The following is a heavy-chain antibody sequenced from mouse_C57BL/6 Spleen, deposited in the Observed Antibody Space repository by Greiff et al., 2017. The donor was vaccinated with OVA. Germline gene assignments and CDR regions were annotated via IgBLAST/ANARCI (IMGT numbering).Heavy chain of an antibody. D-gene: IGHD2-4*01. CDR2: IYPGSGNT. Sequence: QVQLQQSGAELVRPGASVKLSCKASGYTFTDYYINWVKQRPGQGLEWIARIYPGSGNTYYNEKFKGKATLTAEKSSSTAYLQLSSLTSEDSAVYCCARWIYYDDDYFDYWGQGTTLTVSS. CDR1: GYTFTDYY. CDR3: ARWIYYDDDYFDY. J-gene: IGHJ2*01. V-gene: IGHV1-76*01.